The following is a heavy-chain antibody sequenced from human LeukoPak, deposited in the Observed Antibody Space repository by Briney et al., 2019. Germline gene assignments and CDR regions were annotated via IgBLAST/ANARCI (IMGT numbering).Heavy chain of an antibody. CDR1: WINFSSYA. J-gene: IGHJ4*02. CDR2: ISGSGGST. D-gene: IGHD1-26*01. V-gene: IGHV3-23*01. CDR3: AKALGGY. Sequence: GSLRLFCAASWINFSSYAIGWVRQASGKGLEWVSAISGSGGSTYYADSVKGRFTISRDNSKNTLYLQMDSLRAEDTAVYYCAKALGGYWGQGTLVTVSS.